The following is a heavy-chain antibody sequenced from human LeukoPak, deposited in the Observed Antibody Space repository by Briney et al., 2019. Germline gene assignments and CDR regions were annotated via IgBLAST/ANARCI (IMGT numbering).Heavy chain of an antibody. D-gene: IGHD1-26*01. Sequence: LPGGSLRLSCAASGFTFSSYAMSWVRQAPGKGLEWVSAISGSGGSTYYADSVKGRFTISRDNAKNSLYLQMNSLRAEDTAVYYCAKGLRKLIVGSTEYYFDYWGQGTLVTVSS. CDR2: ISGSGGST. CDR3: AKGLRKLIVGSTEYYFDY. V-gene: IGHV3-23*01. CDR1: GFTFSSYA. J-gene: IGHJ4*02.